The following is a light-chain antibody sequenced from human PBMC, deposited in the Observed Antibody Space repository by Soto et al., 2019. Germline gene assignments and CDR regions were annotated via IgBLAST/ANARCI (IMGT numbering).Light chain of an antibody. CDR1: SSDVGGYNY. J-gene: IGLJ2*01. CDR3: SSYTSRSIPVL. CDR2: DVS. V-gene: IGLV2-14*03. Sequence: QSALTQPASVSGSPGQSITISCTGTSSDVGGYNYVSWYQHHPGKAPKLMIYDVSNRPSGVSNRFSGSKSGNTASLTISGLQAEDEADYYCSSYTSRSIPVLLGGGTQLTVL.